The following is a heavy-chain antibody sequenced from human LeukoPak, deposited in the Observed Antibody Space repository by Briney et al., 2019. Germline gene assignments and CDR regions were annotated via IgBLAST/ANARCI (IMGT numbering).Heavy chain of an antibody. CDR3: ARQPLAGGYGN. D-gene: IGHD5-12*01. CDR1: GGSISSSSYY. CDR2: IYYSGST. J-gene: IGHJ4*02. V-gene: IGHV4-39*01. Sequence: SETLSLTCTVSGGSISSSSYYWGWIRQPPGKGLEWIGSIYYSGSTYYNPSLKSRVTISVDTSKNQFSLKLSSVTAADTAVYYCARQPLAGGYGNWGQGTLVTVSS.